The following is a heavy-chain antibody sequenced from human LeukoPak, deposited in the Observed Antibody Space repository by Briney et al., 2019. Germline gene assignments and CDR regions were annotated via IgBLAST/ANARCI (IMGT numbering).Heavy chain of an antibody. CDR1: GGSFSPYY. CDR2: IEQSGST. D-gene: IGHD5-24*01. CDR3: ARVWDGYPFDY. V-gene: IGHV4-34*01. Sequence: PSETLSLTCSVYGGSFSPYYWSWVRQPPGEGLEWIGQIEQSGSTNYNPSLKSRVTISVDTSKNQFSLKLSSVTAADTAVYYCARVWDGYPFDYWGQGTLVTVSS. J-gene: IGHJ4*02.